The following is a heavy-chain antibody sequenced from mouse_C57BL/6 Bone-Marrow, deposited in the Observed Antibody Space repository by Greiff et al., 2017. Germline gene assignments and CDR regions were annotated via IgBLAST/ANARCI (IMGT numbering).Heavy chain of an antibody. D-gene: IGHD1-1*01. CDR2: ISNLAYSI. CDR3: ARQDDGSSYDYAMDY. CDR1: GFTFSDYG. J-gene: IGHJ4*01. Sequence: EVHLVESGGGLVQPGGSLKLSCAASGFTFSDYGMAWVRQAPRKGPEWVAFISNLAYSIYYADTVTGRFTISRENAKNTLYLEMSSLRSEDTAMYYCARQDDGSSYDYAMDYWGQGTSVTVSS. V-gene: IGHV5-15*01.